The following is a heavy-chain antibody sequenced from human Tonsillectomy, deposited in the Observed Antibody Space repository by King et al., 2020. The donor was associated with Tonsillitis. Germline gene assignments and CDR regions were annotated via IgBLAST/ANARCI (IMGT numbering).Heavy chain of an antibody. V-gene: IGHV3-33*08. Sequence: VQLVESGGGVVQPGRSLRLSCAASGFTFSAYGMHWVRQAPGKGLEWVAVIWFDGSNEYYADSVKGRFTISRDNSKNMLYLQMNSLRAEDTAVYYCATGGDVLLWFGDHVAAFDIWGRGTMVTVSS. D-gene: IGHD3-10*01. CDR3: ATGGDVLLWFGDHVAAFDI. J-gene: IGHJ3*02. CDR1: GFTFSAYG. CDR2: IWFDGSNE.